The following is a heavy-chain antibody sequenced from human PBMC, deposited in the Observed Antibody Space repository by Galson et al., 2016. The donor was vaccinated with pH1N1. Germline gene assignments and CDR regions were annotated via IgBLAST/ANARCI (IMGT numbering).Heavy chain of an antibody. CDR3: AHGPYGDYVGYFDY. CDR2: IYWHDDK. Sequence: PALVKPTQTLTLTCTFSGFSLPTRGVGVGWIRQPPGKALEWLALIYWHDDKRCSPSLKSRLTITKDTSKNQMVLTMTNMDPVDTATYYCAHGPYGDYVGYFDYWGQGTLVTVSS. D-gene: IGHD4-17*01. CDR1: GFSLPTRGVG. J-gene: IGHJ4*02. V-gene: IGHV2-5*01.